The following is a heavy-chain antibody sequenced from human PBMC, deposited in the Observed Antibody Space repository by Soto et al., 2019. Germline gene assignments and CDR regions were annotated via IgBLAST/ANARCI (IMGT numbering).Heavy chain of an antibody. CDR2: ISSSSSTI. V-gene: IGHV3-48*01. J-gene: IGHJ4*02. Sequence: GGSLRLSCAASGFTFSSYSMNWVRQAPGKGLEWVSYISSSSSTIYYADSVKGRFTISRDNAKNSLYLQMNSLRAEDTAVYYCARDISQMTTVTLSDYWGQGTLVTVSS. D-gene: IGHD4-17*01. CDR3: ARDISQMTTVTLSDY. CDR1: GFTFSSYS.